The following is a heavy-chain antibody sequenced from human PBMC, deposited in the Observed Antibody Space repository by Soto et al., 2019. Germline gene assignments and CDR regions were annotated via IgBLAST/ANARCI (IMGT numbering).Heavy chain of an antibody. CDR3: ARDFYSSGWYVFDL. CDR2: INGDGSVT. CDR1: GFTFSSSW. J-gene: IGHJ4*02. D-gene: IGHD6-19*01. Sequence: GGSLRLSCAASGFTFSSSWMHWVRQLPGKGLVWVSRINGDGSVTNYADSVKGRFTISRDNAKNTLYLQMKSLRAEDTAVYYCARDFYSSGWYVFDLWGQGTLVTVSS. V-gene: IGHV3-74*01.